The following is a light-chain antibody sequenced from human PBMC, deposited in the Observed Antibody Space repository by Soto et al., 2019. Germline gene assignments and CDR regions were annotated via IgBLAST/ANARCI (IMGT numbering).Light chain of an antibody. J-gene: IGLJ1*01. V-gene: IGLV2-14*01. CDR2: EVS. CDR1: SSDVGGYNY. Sequence: LTQPASVSRSRRHSITISCAGTSSDVGGYNYDSWCQQHPGKAPKIMIYEVSNRPSGVSNPFSASKSGNTASPTTSGLQAEDEVDYYCSSYTSSSTLVFGTGTKVTVL. CDR3: SSYTSSSTLV.